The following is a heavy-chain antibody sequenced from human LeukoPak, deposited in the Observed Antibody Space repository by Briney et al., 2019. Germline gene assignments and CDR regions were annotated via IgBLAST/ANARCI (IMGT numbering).Heavy chain of an antibody. D-gene: IGHD4-17*01. CDR2: MNPNSGNT. CDR3: ARETTDGTSSKFDP. J-gene: IGHJ5*02. V-gene: IGHV1-8*01. CDR1: GYTFISYD. Sequence: GASVKVSCEASGYTFISYDINWVRQATGQGLEWMGWMNPNSGNTGYAQKFQGRVTMTRNTSISTVYMELSSLRSEDTAVYYCARETTDGTSSKFDPWGQGTLVTVSS.